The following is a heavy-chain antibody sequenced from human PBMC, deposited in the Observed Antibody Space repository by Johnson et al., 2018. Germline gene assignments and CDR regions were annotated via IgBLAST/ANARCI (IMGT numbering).Heavy chain of an antibody. V-gene: IGHV3-11*01. CDR2: ISSSGSTI. CDR1: GFTFSDYY. D-gene: IGHD3-3*01. Sequence: VQLVESGGGLVKPGGSLRLSCAASGFTFSDYYMSWIRQAPGKGLEWVSYISSSGSTIYYADSVKGRFIISRDNAKNSLYLQMNSLRAEDTAVYYCARTYYDFWSGSPSGGMDVWGQGTTVTVSS. J-gene: IGHJ6*02. CDR3: ARTYYDFWSGSPSGGMDV.